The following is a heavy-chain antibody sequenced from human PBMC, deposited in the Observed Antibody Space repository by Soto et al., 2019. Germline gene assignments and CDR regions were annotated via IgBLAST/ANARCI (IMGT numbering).Heavy chain of an antibody. CDR2: INPNSGGT. CDR1: GYTFTGYY. CDR3: ARSTDIQFDD. Sequence: QVQLVQSGAEVKTPGASVKVSCKASGYTFTGYYMHWVRQAPGRGLEWMGWINPNSGGTNSAQKFQGRVTMTRDTSISTAYMEVSRLRSDDTAVYYCARSTDIQFDDWGQGTLVTVSS. V-gene: IGHV1-2*02. D-gene: IGHD3-9*01. J-gene: IGHJ4*02.